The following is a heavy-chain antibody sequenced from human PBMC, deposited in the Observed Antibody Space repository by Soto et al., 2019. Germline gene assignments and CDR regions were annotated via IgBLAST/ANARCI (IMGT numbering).Heavy chain of an antibody. CDR3: TSDTFGARDS. CDR2: IDPYDTGI. D-gene: IGHD2-15*01. J-gene: IGHJ4*02. Sequence: EVQLVESGGGLVQPGGSLRLSCAASVFAFSSEWMHWVRQAPGKGLVWVSRIDPYDTGITYAYSVKGRFTISRDNARNTLYLQMNSLRAEDTAVYYCTSDTFGARDSGGEGTLVTVAS. V-gene: IGHV3-74*01. CDR1: VFAFSSEW.